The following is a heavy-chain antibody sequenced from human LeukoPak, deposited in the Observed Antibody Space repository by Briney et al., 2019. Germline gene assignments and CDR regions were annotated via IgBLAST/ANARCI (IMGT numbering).Heavy chain of an antibody. D-gene: IGHD1-26*01. CDR2: ISAYYGNT. CDR1: GFTFINSR. V-gene: IGHV1-18*01. Sequence: GASVKVSCKSSGFTFINSRITWVRQAPGQGLEWMEWISAYYGNTHYVENFEGRVAMTRDTSTNTAYMELKSLTSDDTAIYYCARMGGGTYYYFDFWGQGTLVTVSP. J-gene: IGHJ4*02. CDR3: ARMGGGTYYYFDF.